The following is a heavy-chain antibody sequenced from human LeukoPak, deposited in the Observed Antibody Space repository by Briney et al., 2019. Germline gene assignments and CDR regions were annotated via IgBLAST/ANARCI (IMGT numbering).Heavy chain of an antibody. D-gene: IGHD3-16*02. Sequence: SETLSLTCTVSGGSISSGGYYWSWIRQHPGKGLEWIGYIYYSGSTYYNPSLKSRVTISVDTSKNQFSLKLSSVTAADTAVYYCARDLIGYYHGMDVWGQGTTVTVSS. CDR1: GGSISSGGYY. J-gene: IGHJ6*02. CDR2: IYYSGST. V-gene: IGHV4-31*03. CDR3: ARDLIGYYHGMDV.